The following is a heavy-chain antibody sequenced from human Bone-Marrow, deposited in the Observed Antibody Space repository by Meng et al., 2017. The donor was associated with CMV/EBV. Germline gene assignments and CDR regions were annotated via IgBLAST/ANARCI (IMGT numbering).Heavy chain of an antibody. CDR1: GFTFSSYY. CDR3: ARARSYGMDV. V-gene: IGHV3-74*01. CDR2: INHDGSSA. J-gene: IGHJ6*02. Sequence: GESLKISCAASGFTFSSYYMHWVRQSPGKGLVWVSRINHDGSSANYADSVKGRFTISRDNAKNSLYLQMNSLRAEDTAVYYCARARSYGMDVWGQGTTVTVSS.